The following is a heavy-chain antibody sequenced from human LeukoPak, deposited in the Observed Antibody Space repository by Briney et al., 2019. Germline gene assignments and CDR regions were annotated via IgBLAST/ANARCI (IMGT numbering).Heavy chain of an antibody. CDR1: GYTFTGYY. CDR2: INPNSGGT. D-gene: IGHD6-13*01. Sequence: ASVKLSCKASGYTFTGYYMHWVRQAPGQGLEWMGWINPNSGGTNYAQKFQGRVTMTRDTSISTAYMELSRLRSDDTAVYYCASGGIAAAGPVNWFDPWGQGTLVTVSS. J-gene: IGHJ5*02. CDR3: ASGGIAAAGPVNWFDP. V-gene: IGHV1-2*02.